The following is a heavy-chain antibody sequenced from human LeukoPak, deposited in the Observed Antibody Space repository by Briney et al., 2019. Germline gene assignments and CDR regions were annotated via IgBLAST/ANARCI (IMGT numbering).Heavy chain of an antibody. Sequence: PGGSLRLSCAASGFTFNRYSMNWVRQAPGKGLEWVSSISSSSRYIYYADSVKGRFTISRDNAKNSLYLQMNSLRAEDTAVYYCARDREEDYYMDVWGKGTTVIVSS. CDR2: ISSSSRYI. J-gene: IGHJ6*03. CDR1: GFTFNRYS. V-gene: IGHV3-21*01. CDR3: ARDREEDYYMDV.